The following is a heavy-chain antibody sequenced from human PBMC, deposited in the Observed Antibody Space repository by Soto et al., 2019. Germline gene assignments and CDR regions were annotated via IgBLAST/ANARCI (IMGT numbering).Heavy chain of an antibody. Sequence: QVHLVESGGGVVQPGRPLRLSCAASGFTFSRYGMHWVRQAPGKGLEWVGVIVRDGGQKQYADSVRGRFTISRDNSRDTLYREVNSVTVEDTAVYYCARDDDFGDNGLDYWGQGTLVTVSS. D-gene: IGHD3-10*01. CDR2: IVRDGGQK. CDR3: ARDDDFGDNGLDY. J-gene: IGHJ4*02. V-gene: IGHV3-33*01. CDR1: GFTFSRYG.